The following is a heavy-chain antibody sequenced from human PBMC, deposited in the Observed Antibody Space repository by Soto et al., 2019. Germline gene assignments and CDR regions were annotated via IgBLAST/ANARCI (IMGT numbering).Heavy chain of an antibody. CDR1: GYTFTSYA. CDR3: AREWYSSSWYEGDQFDY. D-gene: IGHD6-13*01. V-gene: IGHV1-3*01. J-gene: IGHJ4*02. CDR2: INAGNGNT. Sequence: RASVKVSCKASGYTFTSYAMHWVRQAPGQRLEWMGWINAGNGNTKYSQKFQGRVTITRDTSASTAYMELSSLRSEDTAVYYCAREWYSSSWYEGDQFDYWGQGTLVTVSS.